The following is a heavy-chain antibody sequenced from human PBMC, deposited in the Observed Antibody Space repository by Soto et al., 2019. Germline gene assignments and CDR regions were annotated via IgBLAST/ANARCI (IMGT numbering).Heavy chain of an antibody. V-gene: IGHV1-18*01. J-gene: IGHJ6*02. CDR2: ISAYNGNT. Sequence: QVQLVQSGAEVKKPGASVKVSCKASGYTFTSYGISWVRQAPGQGLEWMGWISAYNGNTNYAQKLQGRVTMTTDTSTSTAYMELRSLRSDDTAVYDFARDTLSCITMVRENSYYGMDVWGQGTTVTVSS. CDR3: ARDTLSCITMVRENSYYGMDV. D-gene: IGHD3-10*01. CDR1: GYTFTSYG.